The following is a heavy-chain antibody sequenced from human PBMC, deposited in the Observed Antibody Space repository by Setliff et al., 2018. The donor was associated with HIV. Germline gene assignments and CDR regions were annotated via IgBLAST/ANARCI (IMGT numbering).Heavy chain of an antibody. D-gene: IGHD7-27*01. CDR1: GYILTGYY. CDR3: ARDRRAGVYYYTDV. CDR2: INPDNGRT. J-gene: IGHJ6*03. Sequence: ASVKVSCKASGYILTGYYMHWVRRAPGQGFEWMGWINPDNGRTQYGQKFQGRLTLTRDTSIRTAYMELSGLTFDDTAMYYCARDRRAGVYYYTDVWGTGTTVTVSS. V-gene: IGHV1-2*02.